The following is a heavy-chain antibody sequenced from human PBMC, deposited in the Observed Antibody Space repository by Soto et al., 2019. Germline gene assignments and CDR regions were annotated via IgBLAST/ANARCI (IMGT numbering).Heavy chain of an antibody. CDR1: GYTFTGYY. V-gene: IGHV1-2*04. CDR2: INPNSGGT. D-gene: IGHD3-10*01. CDR3: ARDRPLWDLFYYYYYGMDV. J-gene: IGHJ6*01. Sequence: ASVKVSCKASGYTFTGYYMHWVRQAPGQGLEWMGWINPNSGGTNYAQKFQGWVTMTRDTSISTAYMELSRLRSDDTAVYYCARDRPLWDLFYYYYYGMDVWGQGTTVIVSS.